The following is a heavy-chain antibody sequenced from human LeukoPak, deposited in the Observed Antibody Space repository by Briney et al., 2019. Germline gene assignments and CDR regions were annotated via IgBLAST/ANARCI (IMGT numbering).Heavy chain of an antibody. CDR2: LPPDELDI. D-gene: IGHD6-13*01. Sequence: PGGSLRLSCAASGFTFTNYWMHWVRQAPGMGLVWVSRLPPDELDIIYADSVKGRFTVSRDNAKNTVYLQMNNLRAEDTAVYYCARARIAAASTDYWGQGTLVTVSS. V-gene: IGHV3-74*01. CDR3: ARARIAAASTDY. CDR1: GFTFTNYW. J-gene: IGHJ4*02.